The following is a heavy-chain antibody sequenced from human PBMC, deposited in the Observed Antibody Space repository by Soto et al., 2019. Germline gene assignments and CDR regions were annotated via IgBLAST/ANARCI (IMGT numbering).Heavy chain of an antibody. Sequence: GGSLRLSCAASGFTFSSYAMSWVRQAPGKGLEWVSAISGSGGSTYYADSVKGRFTISTDNSKNTLYLQMNSLRAEDTAVFYCAKNRLRPGSCCDYWGQGTLVTVSS. D-gene: IGHD2-15*01. CDR3: AKNRLRPGSCCDY. CDR1: GFTFSSYA. CDR2: ISGSGGST. J-gene: IGHJ4*02. V-gene: IGHV3-23*01.